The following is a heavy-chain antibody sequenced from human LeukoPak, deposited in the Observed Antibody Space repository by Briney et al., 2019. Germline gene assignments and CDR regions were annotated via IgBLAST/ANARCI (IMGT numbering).Heavy chain of an antibody. Sequence: SVKVSCKASGGTFSSYAISWVRQAPGQGLEWMGGIIPIFGTASYAQKFQGRVTITADESTSTAYMELSSLRSEDTAVYYCARGQWFGELSPSDYWGQGTLVTVSS. J-gene: IGHJ4*02. V-gene: IGHV1-69*13. CDR1: GGTFSSYA. D-gene: IGHD3-10*01. CDR3: ARGQWFGELSPSDY. CDR2: IIPIFGTA.